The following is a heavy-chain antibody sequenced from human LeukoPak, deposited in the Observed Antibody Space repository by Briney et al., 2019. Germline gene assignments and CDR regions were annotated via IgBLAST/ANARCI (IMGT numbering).Heavy chain of an antibody. Sequence: GGTLRLSCAASGFTFSSFDMHWVRQAPGKGLEWVALIWSDGSNKYYADSVKGRFTISRDNSKNTLYLQMNGLRAEDTAVYLCARERSGSYRYYFDYWGQGT. CDR2: IWSDGSNK. D-gene: IGHD1-26*01. CDR1: GFTFSSFD. V-gene: IGHV3-33*01. J-gene: IGHJ4*02. CDR3: ARERSGSYRYYFDY.